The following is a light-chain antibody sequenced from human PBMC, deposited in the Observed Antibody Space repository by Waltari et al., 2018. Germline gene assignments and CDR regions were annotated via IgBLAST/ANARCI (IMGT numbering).Light chain of an antibody. J-gene: IGLJ3*02. V-gene: IGLV2-14*01. Sequence: QSALTQPASVSGSPGQSITISCTGTSGDIGSYNYVSWYQQYPGKAPKLMISDVRKRPSGVSNRFSGSKSGNTASLTISGLQAEDEADYYCSSYTTSSTWVFCGGTKLTVL. CDR2: DVR. CDR3: SSYTTSSTWV. CDR1: SGDIGSYNY.